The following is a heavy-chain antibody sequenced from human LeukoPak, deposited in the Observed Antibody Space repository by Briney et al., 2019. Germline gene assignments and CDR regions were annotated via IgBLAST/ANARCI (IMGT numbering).Heavy chain of an antibody. Sequence: ASVKVSCKASGYTFITYYMHWVRQAPGQGLEWMGWINPNSGGTNYAQKFQGWVTMTRDTSISTAYMELSRLRSDDTAVYYCARGGGGYADAFDIWGQGTMVTVSS. J-gene: IGHJ3*02. CDR1: GYTFITYY. D-gene: IGHD5-12*01. CDR2: INPNSGGT. V-gene: IGHV1-2*04. CDR3: ARGGGGYADAFDI.